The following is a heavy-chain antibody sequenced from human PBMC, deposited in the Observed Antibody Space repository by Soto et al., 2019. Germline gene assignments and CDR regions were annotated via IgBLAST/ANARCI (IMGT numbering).Heavy chain of an antibody. D-gene: IGHD1-20*01. CDR2: ISANDVGT. CDR3: AKAKNDYNWDNRPPFDF. V-gene: IGHV3-23*01. J-gene: IGHJ4*02. Sequence: GWSLRLSCASSVFTLTNYAMTWIRQAPGKGLEWVSLISANDVGTYYAESVKTRFTISTDQSKNTVYLQMNSLRADDTAIYYCAKAKNDYNWDNRPPFDFWGQGTLVTVSS. CDR1: VFTLTNYA.